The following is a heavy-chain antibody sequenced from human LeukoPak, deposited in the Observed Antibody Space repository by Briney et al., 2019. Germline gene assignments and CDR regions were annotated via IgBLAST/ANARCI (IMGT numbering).Heavy chain of an antibody. D-gene: IGHD2-2*02. CDR1: GYTFTGYY. CDR3: ARGLAISYQLLYEMTAPFDY. V-gene: IGHV1-2*02. J-gene: IGHJ4*02. CDR2: INPNSGGT. Sequence: ASVKVSCKASGYTFTGYYMHWVRQAPGQGLEWMGWINPNSGGTNYAQKFQGRVTMTRDTSISTAYMEPSRLRSDDTAVYYCARGLAISYQLLYEMTAPFDYWGQGTVVAVSS.